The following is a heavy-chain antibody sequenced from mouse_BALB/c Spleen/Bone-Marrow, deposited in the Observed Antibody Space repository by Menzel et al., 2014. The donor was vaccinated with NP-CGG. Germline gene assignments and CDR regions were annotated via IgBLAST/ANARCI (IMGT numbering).Heavy chain of an antibody. CDR3: ASCGNYEAWFAY. J-gene: IGHJ3*01. CDR2: IDPYNGDT. CDR1: GYAFXSYN. V-gene: IGHV1S135*01. Sequence: EVKLQESGPELVKPGASVKVSCKAFGYAFXSYNIYWVKQSHGKSLEWIGYIDPYNGDTNYNQKFRVKATLTVDKSSSTAYMHLNSRTSEDSAVYYCASCGNYEAWFAYWGQGTLVTVSA. D-gene: IGHD2-1*01.